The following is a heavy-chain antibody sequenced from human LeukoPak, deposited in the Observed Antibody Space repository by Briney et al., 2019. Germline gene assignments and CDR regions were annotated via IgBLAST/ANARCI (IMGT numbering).Heavy chain of an antibody. D-gene: IGHD5-18*01. J-gene: IGHJ4*02. V-gene: IGHV1-46*01. Sequence: ASVKVSCKASGYTFTGYYMHWVRQAPGQGLEWMGIINPSDGKTSYAQKFQGRVTMTRDTSASTVYMELSSLRSEDTAVYYCAREIGPRQLHLWGSAFDYWGQGTLVTVSS. CDR1: GYTFTGYY. CDR2: INPSDGKT. CDR3: AREIGPRQLHLWGSAFDY.